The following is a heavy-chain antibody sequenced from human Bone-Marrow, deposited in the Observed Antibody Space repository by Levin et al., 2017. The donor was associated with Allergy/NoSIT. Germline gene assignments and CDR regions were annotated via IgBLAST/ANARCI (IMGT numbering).Heavy chain of an antibody. CDR2: INHSGST. V-gene: IGHV4-34*01. J-gene: IGHJ5*02. Sequence: SETLSLTCAVYGGSFSGYYWSWIRQPPGKGLEWIGEINHSGSTNYNPSLKSRVTISVDTSKNQFSLKLSSVTAADTAVYYCARAADIVATIFTPPVRDWFDHWGQGTLVTVSS. CDR1: GGSFSGYY. CDR3: ARAADIVATIFTPPVRDWFDH. D-gene: IGHD5-12*01.